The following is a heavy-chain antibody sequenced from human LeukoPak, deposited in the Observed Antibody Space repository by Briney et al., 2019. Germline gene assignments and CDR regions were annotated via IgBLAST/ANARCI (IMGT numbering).Heavy chain of an antibody. CDR1: GFTFSSYE. CDR2: ISSSGSTI. V-gene: IGHV3-48*03. CDR3: AELGLTMIGGV. Sequence: GGSLRLACAASGFTFSSYEMNWVRQAPGKGLEWVSYISSSGSTIYYADSVKGRFTISRDNAKNSLYLQMNSLRAEDTAVYYCAELGLTMIGGVWGKGTTVTISS. D-gene: IGHD3-10*02. J-gene: IGHJ6*04.